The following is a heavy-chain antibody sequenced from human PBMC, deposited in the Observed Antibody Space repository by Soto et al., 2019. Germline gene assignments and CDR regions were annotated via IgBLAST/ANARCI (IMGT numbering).Heavy chain of an antibody. CDR1: GFTFSSYA. V-gene: IGHV3-23*01. CDR2: ISGSGGST. J-gene: IGHJ3*02. D-gene: IGHD3-10*01. Sequence: HPGGSLRLSCAASGFTFSSYAMSWVRQAPGKGLEWASAISGSGGSTYYADSVKGRFTISRDNSKNTLYLQMNSLRAEDTAVYYCAKDAKGLRGGNDAFDIWGQGTMVTVSS. CDR3: AKDAKGLRGGNDAFDI.